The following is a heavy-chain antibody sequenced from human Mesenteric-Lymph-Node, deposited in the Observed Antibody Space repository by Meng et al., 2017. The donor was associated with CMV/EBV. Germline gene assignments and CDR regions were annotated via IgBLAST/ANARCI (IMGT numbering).Heavy chain of an antibody. J-gene: IGHJ4*02. CDR3: ASHPRDGHPAY. D-gene: IGHD5-24*01. V-gene: IGHV4-34*01. Sequence: SETLSLTCAVYGGSFSGYYWSWIRQPPGKGLEWIGEINHSGSTNYNPSLKSRVTISVDTSKNQFSLKLSSVTAADTAVYYCASHPRDGHPAYWGQGTLVTVSS. CDR1: GGSFSGYY. CDR2: INHSGST.